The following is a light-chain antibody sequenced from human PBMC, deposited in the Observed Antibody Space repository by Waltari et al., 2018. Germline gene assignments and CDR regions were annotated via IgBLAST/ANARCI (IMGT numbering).Light chain of an antibody. CDR2: ENT. CDR1: SSNIGNNY. CDR3: GTWDSSLSGAV. J-gene: IGLJ7*01. Sequence: QSVLTQPPSVSAAPGQRVTISCSGGSSNIGNNYVSWYRQFPGTAPKLPLYENTEGPSGIPGRFPGSKSGTSATLDITGLQAGDEADYYCGTWDSSLSGAVFGGGTHLTVL. V-gene: IGLV1-51*02.